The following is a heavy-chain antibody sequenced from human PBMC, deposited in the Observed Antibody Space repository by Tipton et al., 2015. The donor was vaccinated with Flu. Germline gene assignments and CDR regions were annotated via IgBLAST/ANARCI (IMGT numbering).Heavy chain of an antibody. V-gene: IGHV4-31*03. CDR1: GGSISSGGAY. Sequence: TLSLTCNVSGGSISSGGAYWSWIRQHPGKGLEWIGGIYYSGSTYKNPSLTSRVTISVDRSKNQFSLNLKSVTAADTAVYYCARDPSLGMPDYFDYWGQGTLVTASS. D-gene: IGHD2-2*01. CDR2: IYYSGST. CDR3: ARDPSLGMPDYFDY. J-gene: IGHJ4*02.